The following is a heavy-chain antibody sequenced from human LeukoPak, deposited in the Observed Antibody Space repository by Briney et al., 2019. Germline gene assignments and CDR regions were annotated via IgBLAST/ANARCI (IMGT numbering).Heavy chain of an antibody. D-gene: IGHD3-9*01. CDR1: GFTFSTYN. J-gene: IGHJ4*02. CDR3: ARGHYDILTASYKWTPDY. CDR2: ITSGGTYT. V-gene: IGHV3-21*06. Sequence: GGSLRLSCAASGFTFSTYNMNWVRQAPGKGLEGVSSITSGGTYTYYADSVKGRFTTSIDNAKNSLSLQLSSLRAEDTAVYYCARGHYDILTASYKWTPDYWGQGILVTVSS.